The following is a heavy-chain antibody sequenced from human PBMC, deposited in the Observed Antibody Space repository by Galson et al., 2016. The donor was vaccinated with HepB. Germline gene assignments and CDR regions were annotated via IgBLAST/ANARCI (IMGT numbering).Heavy chain of an antibody. CDR3: ARGTGELLGLDH. D-gene: IGHD3-16*01. CDR2: ISAYNGNT. Sequence: SVKVSCKASGYTFTTFAISWVRQAPGQGLEWMGWISAYNGNTKYGQKFQGRVTMTTDTSTSTAHMELRSLTSDDTAVYYCARGTGELLGLDHWGQGILVTVPS. J-gene: IGHJ4*02. V-gene: IGHV1-18*01. CDR1: GYTFTTFA.